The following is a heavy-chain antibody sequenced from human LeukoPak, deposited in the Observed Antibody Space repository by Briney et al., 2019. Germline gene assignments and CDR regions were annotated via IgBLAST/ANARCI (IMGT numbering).Heavy chain of an antibody. V-gene: IGHV4-59*08. CDR3: ARNAGFGDAWYFDL. D-gene: IGHD3-10*01. J-gene: IGHJ2*01. CDR2: IYYSGST. CDR1: GGSISSYY. Sequence: SETLSLTCTVSGGSISSYYWSWIRQPPGKGPEWIGYIYYSGSTNYNPSLKSRVTISVDTSKNQFSLKLSSVTAADTAVYYCARNAGFGDAWYFDLWGRGTLVTVSS.